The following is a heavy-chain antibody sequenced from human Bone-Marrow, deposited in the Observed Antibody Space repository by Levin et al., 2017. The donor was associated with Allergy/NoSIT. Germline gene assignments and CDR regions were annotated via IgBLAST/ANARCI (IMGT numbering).Heavy chain of an antibody. D-gene: IGHD3-9*01. Sequence: PGKGLEWIGNIYYSGSTYFNPSLKSRVTVSLNTSKNQLSLKLNSVTAADTAVYYCASGHFDLPYGPYYFDFWGQGTLVTVSS. J-gene: IGHJ4*02. V-gene: IGHV4-39*07. CDR3: ASGHFDLPYGPYYFDF. CDR2: IYYSGST.